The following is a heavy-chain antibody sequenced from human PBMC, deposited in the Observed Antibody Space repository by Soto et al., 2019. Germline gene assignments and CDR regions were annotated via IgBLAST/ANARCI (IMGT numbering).Heavy chain of an antibody. D-gene: IGHD6-13*01. CDR2: IYYSGST. CDR3: ARLRKPGVEQPPLDY. J-gene: IGHJ4*02. V-gene: IGHV4-39*01. Sequence: SETLSLTCTVSGVTIISSSYYWGWIRQPPGKGLEWIGSIYYSGSTYYNPSLKSRVTISVDTSKNQFSLKLSSVTAADTAVYYCARLRKPGVEQPPLDYWGQGTLVTVSS. CDR1: GVTIISSSYY.